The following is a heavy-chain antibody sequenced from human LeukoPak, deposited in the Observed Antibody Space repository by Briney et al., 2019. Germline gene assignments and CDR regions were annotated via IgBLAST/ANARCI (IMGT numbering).Heavy chain of an antibody. V-gene: IGHV1-69*13. Sequence: SVKVSCKASGYTFINHGLTWVRQAPGQGLEWMGGIIPIFGTANYAQKFQGRVTITADESTSTAYMELSSLRSEDTAVYYCARDPLGVTQAWFDPWGQGTLVTVSS. CDR1: GYTFINHG. CDR2: IIPIFGTA. CDR3: ARDPLGVTQAWFDP. D-gene: IGHD3-22*01. J-gene: IGHJ5*02.